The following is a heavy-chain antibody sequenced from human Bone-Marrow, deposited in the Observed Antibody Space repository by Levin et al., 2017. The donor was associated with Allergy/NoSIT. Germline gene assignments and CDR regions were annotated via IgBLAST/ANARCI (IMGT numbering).Heavy chain of an antibody. D-gene: IGHD3-9*01. CDR1: GFTFSSYA. CDR2: ISYDGSNK. V-gene: IGHV3-30-3*01. Sequence: GGSLRLSCAASGFTFSSYAMHWVRQAPGKGLEWVAVISYDGSNKYYADSVKGRFTISRDNSKNTLYLQMNSLRAEDTAVYYCARDGDILTGSAFDYWGQGTLVTVSS. CDR3: ARDGDILTGSAFDY. J-gene: IGHJ4*02.